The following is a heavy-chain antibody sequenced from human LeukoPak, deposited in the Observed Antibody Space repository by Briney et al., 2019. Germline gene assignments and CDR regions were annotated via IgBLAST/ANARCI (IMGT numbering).Heavy chain of an antibody. J-gene: IGHJ3*02. CDR1: GGSISSGDYY. D-gene: IGHD5-12*01. CDR2: IYYSGST. Sequence: SETLSLTCTVSGGSISSGDYYWSWIRQPPGKGLEWIGYIYYSGSTYYNPSLKSRVTISVDTSKNQFSLELSSVTAADTAVYYCARELSGYDLDAFDIWGQGTMVTVSS. CDR3: ARELSGYDLDAFDI. V-gene: IGHV4-30-4*08.